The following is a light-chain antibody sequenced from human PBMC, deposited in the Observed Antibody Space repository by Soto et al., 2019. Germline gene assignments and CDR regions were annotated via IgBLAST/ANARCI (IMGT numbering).Light chain of an antibody. CDR1: QSVSSY. Sequence: EIVLTQSPATLSLSPGERATLSCRASQSVSSYLAWYQQKPGQAPRLLIYDASNRATGIPARFSGSGSGTDLTLIISSLEPEDFSVYYSQQRSNWPLTFGPGTKVDIK. CDR2: DAS. CDR3: QQRSNWPLT. V-gene: IGKV3-11*01. J-gene: IGKJ3*01.